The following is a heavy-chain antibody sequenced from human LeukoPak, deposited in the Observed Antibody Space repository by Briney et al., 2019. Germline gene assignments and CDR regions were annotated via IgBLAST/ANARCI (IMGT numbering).Heavy chain of an antibody. J-gene: IGHJ3*02. CDR3: ARVGATYDAFDI. CDR1: GVSVSSGSYD. CDR2: IYYSEST. Sequence: PSETLSLTCTVSGVSVSSGSYDWGWIRQPRGKGLEWIGYIYYSESTNYNPSLKSRVTISVDTSKNQFSLKLSSVTAADTAVYYCARVGATYDAFDIWGQGTMVTVSS. V-gene: IGHV4-61*01. D-gene: IGHD1-26*01.